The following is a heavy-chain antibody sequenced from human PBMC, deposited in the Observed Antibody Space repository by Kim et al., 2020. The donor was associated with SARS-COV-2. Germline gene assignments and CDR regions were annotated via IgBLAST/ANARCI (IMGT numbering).Heavy chain of an antibody. J-gene: IGHJ4*02. Sequence: GGSLRLSCAASGFTFSSYAMSWVRQAPGKGLEWVSAISGSGGSTYYADSVKGRFTISRDNSKNTLYLQMNSLRAEDTAVYYCASNSGSYHGAFDYWGQGTLVTVSS. CDR2: ISGSGGST. V-gene: IGHV3-23*01. CDR1: GFTFSSYA. D-gene: IGHD1-26*01. CDR3: ASNSGSYHGAFDY.